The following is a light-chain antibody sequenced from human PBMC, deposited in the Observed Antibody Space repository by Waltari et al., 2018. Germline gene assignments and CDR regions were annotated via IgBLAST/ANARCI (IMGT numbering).Light chain of an antibody. Sequence: SFDLTQPPSVSVSPGQTFSIACSSGDDLGDKNVCWYQQRPGQSPILVMFLDSVRPSGIPVRFSGSKSGNTATLTISDTQPVDEAEYYCQAWDTITVVFGGGTKVTVL. CDR3: QAWDTITVV. CDR1: DLGDKN. J-gene: IGLJ2*01. CDR2: LDS. V-gene: IGLV3-1*01.